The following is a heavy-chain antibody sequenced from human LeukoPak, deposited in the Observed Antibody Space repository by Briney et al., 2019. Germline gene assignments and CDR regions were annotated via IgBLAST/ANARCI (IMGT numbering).Heavy chain of an antibody. CDR1: GYSISSGYY. V-gene: IGHV4-38-2*02. CDR3: ARELSGSSSGAPFNY. J-gene: IGHJ4*02. CDR2: IYHSGTT. D-gene: IGHD6-19*01. Sequence: SETLSLTCTVSGYSISSGYYWGWIRQPPGKGLEWIGSIYHSGTTYYNPSLRSRVTISVDASKNQFSLRLSSVTAADTAIYYCARELSGSSSGAPFNYWGQGTLVTVSS.